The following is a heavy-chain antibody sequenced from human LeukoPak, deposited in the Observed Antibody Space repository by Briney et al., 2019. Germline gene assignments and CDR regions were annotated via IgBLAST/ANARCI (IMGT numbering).Heavy chain of an antibody. D-gene: IGHD4-23*01. Sequence: GESLKISCKASGYNFTNYWIGWVRQMPGKGLEWMGIIYPGDSDTRYSLSFQGQVTISADKSISTAYLQWSSLKASDTAMYYCARGGKGRRDAFDIWGQGTMVTVST. CDR3: ARGGKGRRDAFDI. CDR1: GYNFTNYW. V-gene: IGHV5-51*01. CDR2: IYPGDSDT. J-gene: IGHJ3*02.